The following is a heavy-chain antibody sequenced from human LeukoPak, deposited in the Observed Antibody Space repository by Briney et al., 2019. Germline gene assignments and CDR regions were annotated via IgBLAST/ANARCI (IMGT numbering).Heavy chain of an antibody. CDR2: INHSGST. Sequence: SETLSLTCAVYGGSFSGYYWSWIRQPPGKGLEWIGEINHSGSTNYNPSLKSRVTTSVDTSKNQFSLKLSSVTAADTAVYYCARGGPMASQDIVVVVAATVFDYWGQGTLVTVSS. CDR1: GGSFSGYY. CDR3: ARGGPMASQDIVVVVAATVFDY. J-gene: IGHJ4*02. D-gene: IGHD2-15*01. V-gene: IGHV4-34*01.